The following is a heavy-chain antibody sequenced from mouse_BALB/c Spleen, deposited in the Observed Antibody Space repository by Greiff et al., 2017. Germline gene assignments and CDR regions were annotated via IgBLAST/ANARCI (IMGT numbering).Heavy chain of an antibody. V-gene: IGHV5-17*02. J-gene: IGHJ4*01. CDR3: ARSRSSSYYAMDY. Sequence: EVQLHQSGGGLVQPGGSRKLSCAASGFTFSSFGMHWVRQAPEKGLEWVAYISSGSSTIYYTDTVKGRFTISRDNPKNTLFLQMTSLRSEDTAMYYCARSRSSSYYAMDYWGQGTSVTVSS. D-gene: IGHD1-1*01. CDR2: ISSGSSTI. CDR1: GFTFSSFG.